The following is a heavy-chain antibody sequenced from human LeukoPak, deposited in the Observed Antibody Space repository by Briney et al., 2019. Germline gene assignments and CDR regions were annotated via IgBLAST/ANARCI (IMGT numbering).Heavy chain of an antibody. J-gene: IGHJ4*02. CDR1: GFTFSSYA. CDR3: VKDGYSGYDPIPFDY. V-gene: IGHV3-64D*06. D-gene: IGHD5-12*01. CDR2: ISSNGGST. Sequence: GGSLRLSCSAPGFTFSSYAMRWVRQAPGKGLEYVSAISSNGGSTYYADSVKGRFTIFRDNSKNTLYLQMSSLRAEDTAVYYCVKDGYSGYDPIPFDYWGQGTLVTVSS.